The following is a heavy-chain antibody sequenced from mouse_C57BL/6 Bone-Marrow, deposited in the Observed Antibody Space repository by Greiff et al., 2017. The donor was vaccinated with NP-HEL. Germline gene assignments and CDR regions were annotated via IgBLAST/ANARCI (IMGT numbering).Heavy chain of an antibody. D-gene: IGHD1-1*01. CDR1: GYTFTSYG. CDR2: IYPRSGNT. V-gene: IGHV1-81*01. J-gene: IGHJ1*03. CDR3: ARASITTVVAHWYFDV. Sequence: VQLVESGAELARPGASVKLSCKASGYTFTSYGISWVKQRPGQGLEWIGEIYPRSGNTYYNEKFKGKATLTADKSSSTAYMELRSLTSEDSAVYFCARASITTVVAHWYFDVWGTGTTVTVSS.